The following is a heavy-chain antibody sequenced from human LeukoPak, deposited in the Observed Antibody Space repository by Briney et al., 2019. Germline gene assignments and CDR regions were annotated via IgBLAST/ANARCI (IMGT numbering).Heavy chain of an antibody. Sequence: PGGSLRLSCAASGFTFSSYGMHWVRQAPGKGLEWVAFIRYDGSNKYYADSVKGRFTISRDNSKNTLYLQMNSLRAEDTAVYYCAKGYLGYSSGWYSLLNWGQGTLVTVSS. D-gene: IGHD6-19*01. J-gene: IGHJ4*02. CDR1: GFTFSSYG. V-gene: IGHV3-30*02. CDR3: AKGYLGYSSGWYSLLN. CDR2: IRYDGSNK.